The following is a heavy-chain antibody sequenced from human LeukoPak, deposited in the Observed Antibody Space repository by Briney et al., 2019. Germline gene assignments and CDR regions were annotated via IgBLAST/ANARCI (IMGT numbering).Heavy chain of an antibody. J-gene: IGHJ4*02. Sequence: GASVKVSCKASGYTFTGYYMHWVRQAPGQGLEWMGCINPNSGGTNYAQKFQGRVTMTRDTSISTAYMELSRLRSDDTAVYYCARGSPYYDFWSGYYTVGYWGQGTLVTVSS. V-gene: IGHV1-2*02. CDR3: ARGSPYYDFWSGYYTVGY. D-gene: IGHD3-3*01. CDR1: GYTFTGYY. CDR2: INPNSGGT.